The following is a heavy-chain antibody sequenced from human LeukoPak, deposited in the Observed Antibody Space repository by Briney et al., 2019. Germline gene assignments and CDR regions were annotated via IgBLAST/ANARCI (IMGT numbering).Heavy chain of an antibody. Sequence: GGSLRLSCAASGFTFSSYAMSWVRQAPGKGLEWVSGISGSGGTTYHADSVKCRFTISRDNSRNTLYLQMNSLRAEDTAVYYCARHRLRKFYFDYGGQGTLVTVSS. J-gene: IGHJ4*02. CDR1: GFTFSSYA. CDR2: ISGSGGTT. V-gene: IGHV3-23*01. CDR3: ARHRLRKFYFDY.